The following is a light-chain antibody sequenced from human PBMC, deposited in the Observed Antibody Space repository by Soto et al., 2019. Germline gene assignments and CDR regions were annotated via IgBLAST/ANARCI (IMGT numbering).Light chain of an antibody. J-gene: IGKJ4*01. CDR2: GAS. V-gene: IGKV3-20*01. CDR3: QQYGFAPPHT. CDR1: QIVSSTY. Sequence: EIVLTQSPGTLSLSPGERATLSCRASQIVSSTYLAWFQQKPGQAPRLLIYGASTRATGIPDRFSGSGSGTDFTLTISGLEPEDFALYYCQQYGFAPPHTFGGGIKVEV.